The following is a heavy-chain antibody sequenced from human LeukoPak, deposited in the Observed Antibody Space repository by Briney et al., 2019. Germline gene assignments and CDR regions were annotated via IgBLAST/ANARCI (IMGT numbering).Heavy chain of an antibody. CDR3: ARGGGNFDRSGYYEYYFDY. Sequence: GASVKVSCKASGYTFTSYDINWVRQATGQGLEWMGWMNPNSGNTGYAQKFQGRVTMTRNTSISTAYMELSSLRSEDTAVYYCARGGGNFDRSGYYEYYFDYWGQGTLVTVSS. V-gene: IGHV1-8*01. J-gene: IGHJ4*02. CDR2: MNPNSGNT. D-gene: IGHD3-22*01. CDR1: GYTFTSYD.